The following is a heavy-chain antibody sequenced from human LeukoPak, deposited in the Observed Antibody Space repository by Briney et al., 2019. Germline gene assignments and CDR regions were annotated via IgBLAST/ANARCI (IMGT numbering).Heavy chain of an antibody. CDR1: GFTLSSYN. V-gene: IGHV3-21*06. CDR3: AEGYCSSTSCRYFDY. D-gene: IGHD2-2*01. J-gene: IGHJ4*02. Sequence: GGSLRLSCAASGFTLSSYNMNWVRQAPGRGLEWVSFISSSGSYRYHADSMKGRITISRDNAKNSLYLQMDGLRAEDTAVYYCAEGYCSSTSCRYFDYWGQGTLVTVSS. CDR2: ISSSGSYR.